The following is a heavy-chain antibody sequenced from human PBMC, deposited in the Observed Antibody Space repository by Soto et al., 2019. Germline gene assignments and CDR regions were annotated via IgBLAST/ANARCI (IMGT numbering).Heavy chain of an antibody. CDR3: ARDRENWNAGYYGMDV. Sequence: SSVKVSCKASGGTFSSYAISWVRQAPGQGLEWMGGIIPIFGTANYAQKFQGRVTITADESTSTAYMELSSLRSEDTAVYYCARDRENWNAGYYGMDVWGQGTTVTVSS. V-gene: IGHV1-69*13. J-gene: IGHJ6*02. CDR1: GGTFSSYA. D-gene: IGHD1-1*01. CDR2: IIPIFGTA.